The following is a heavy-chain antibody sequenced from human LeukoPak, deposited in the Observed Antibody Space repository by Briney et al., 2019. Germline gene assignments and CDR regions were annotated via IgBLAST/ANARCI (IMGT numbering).Heavy chain of an antibody. V-gene: IGHV3-48*02. CDR1: GFTFSSYS. CDR2: ISESATSI. Sequence: GGSLRLSCAASGFTFSSYSMNWVRQVPGKGLEWVSFISESATSIYYVDSVKGRFTISRDNAKNSLYLQMNSLRDEDTAVYYCARSRPLRGVTVDYWGQGTLVTVSS. J-gene: IGHJ4*02. D-gene: IGHD3-10*01. CDR3: ARSRPLRGVTVDY.